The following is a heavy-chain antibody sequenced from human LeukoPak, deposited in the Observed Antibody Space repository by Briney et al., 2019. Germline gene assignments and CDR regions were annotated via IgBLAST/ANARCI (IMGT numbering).Heavy chain of an antibody. CDR1: GFTFSSYW. V-gene: IGHV3-7*01. Sequence: PGGSLRLSCAASGFTFSSYWMSWVRQAPGKGLEWVANIKQDGSEKYYVDSVKGRFTISRDSAKNSLYLQMNSLRAEDTAVYYCARDQLRQYDFWSGYSDAFDIWGQGTMVTVSS. J-gene: IGHJ3*02. D-gene: IGHD3-3*01. CDR2: IKQDGSEK. CDR3: ARDQLRQYDFWSGYSDAFDI.